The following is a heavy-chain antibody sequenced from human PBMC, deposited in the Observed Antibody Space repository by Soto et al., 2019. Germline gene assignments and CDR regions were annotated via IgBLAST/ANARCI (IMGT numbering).Heavy chain of an antibody. J-gene: IGHJ4*01. V-gene: IGHV5-51*01. CDR2: IYPADFDT. CDR3: ARLLGYTHGHQECFDY. D-gene: IGHD5-18*01. Sequence: GESLQISCTTSGYNFDTYWIGWVRQMPGKGLEWMGIIYPADFDTRYSQSFQGHLTMSVDKSISTAYLQWSSLETSDTAVYYCARLLGYTHGHQECFDYWGHVTARPVSP. CDR1: GYNFDTYW.